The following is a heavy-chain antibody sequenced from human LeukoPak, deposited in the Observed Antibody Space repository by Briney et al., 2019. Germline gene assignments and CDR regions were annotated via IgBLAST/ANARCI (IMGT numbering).Heavy chain of an antibody. Sequence: SETLSLTCTVSGDSITSSSYYWAWIRQPPGKGLEWIGNIYHSGSTNYNPSLKSRVTISVDRSKNQFSLKLSSVTAADTAVYYCARIAAAGTFDYWGQGTLVTVSS. CDR1: GDSITSSSYY. D-gene: IGHD6-13*01. V-gene: IGHV4-39*07. CDR3: ARIAAAGTFDY. J-gene: IGHJ4*02. CDR2: IYHSGST.